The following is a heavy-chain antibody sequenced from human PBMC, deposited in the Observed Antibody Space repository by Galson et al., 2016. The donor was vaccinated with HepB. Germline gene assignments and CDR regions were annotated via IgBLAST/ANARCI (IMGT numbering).Heavy chain of an antibody. D-gene: IGHD4-17*01. CDR2: VYYSGNT. CDR1: GGSFNDFF. J-gene: IGHJ4*02. Sequence: SETLSLTCSVSGGSFNDFFWNWIRQPPGKGLEWIGYVYYSGNTNYNPSLKSRVTISVDTSKNQFSLKLNSVTAADTAVYFCAREVRGDNDYLDSWGQGTLVTVSS. V-gene: IGHV4-59*01. CDR3: AREVRGDNDYLDS.